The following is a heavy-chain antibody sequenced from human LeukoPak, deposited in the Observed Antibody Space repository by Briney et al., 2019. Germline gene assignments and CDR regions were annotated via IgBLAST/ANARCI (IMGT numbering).Heavy chain of an antibody. CDR2: ISSSGSTI. Sequence: GGSLRLSCAASGFTFSDYYMSWIRQAPGKGLEWVSYISSSGSTIYYADSVKGRFTISRDNAKNSLYLQISSLKAEDTAVYYCARETPWGYGPGSYSSNWFDPWGQGTLVTVSS. D-gene: IGHD3-10*01. CDR3: ARETPWGYGPGSYSSNWFDP. CDR1: GFTFSDYY. J-gene: IGHJ5*02. V-gene: IGHV3-11*01.